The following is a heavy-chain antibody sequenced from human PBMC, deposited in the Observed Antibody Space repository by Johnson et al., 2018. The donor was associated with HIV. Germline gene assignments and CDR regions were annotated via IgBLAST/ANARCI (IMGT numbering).Heavy chain of an antibody. CDR2: ISYDGNNQ. CDR3: AKDLSPYSSGWYDAFDI. Sequence: VQLVESGGSVVQPGRSLRLSCVASGFTLSSYAMHWVRQAPGKRLEWVAVISYDGNNQYYADSVKGRFTISRDNSKNTLYLQMNSLRAEDTAVYYCAKDLSPYSSGWYDAFDIRGQGTMVTVSS. V-gene: IGHV3-30-3*01. CDR1: GFTLSSYA. J-gene: IGHJ3*02. D-gene: IGHD6-19*01.